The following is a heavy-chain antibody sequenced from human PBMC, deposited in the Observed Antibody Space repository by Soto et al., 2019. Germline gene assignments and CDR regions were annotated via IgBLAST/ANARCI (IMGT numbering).Heavy chain of an antibody. CDR3: ARQDHGDYEFFFDY. D-gene: IGHD4-17*01. CDR2: ISSIGST. J-gene: IGHJ4*02. CDR1: GYSIVSGYY. Sequence: SETLSLTCAVSGYSIVSGYYLGLIRHPPGKGLEWIGSISSIGSTYYNPSLEGRVTISVDTSKNQFSLKVTSVTAADTGLYYCARQDHGDYEFFFDYWGQGTLVTVSS. V-gene: IGHV4-38-2*01.